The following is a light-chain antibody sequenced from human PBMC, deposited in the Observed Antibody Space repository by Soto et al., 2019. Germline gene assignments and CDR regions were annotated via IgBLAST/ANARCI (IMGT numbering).Light chain of an antibody. V-gene: IGKV3-15*01. CDR3: QQRSNWPIT. J-gene: IGKJ5*01. CDR2: GAS. CDR1: QSVSSN. Sequence: MMSTQPPPTLSVSPRERATLSCRASQSVSSNLAWYQQKPGQAPRLLIYGASTRATGIPARFSGSGSGTDFTLTISSLEPEDFAVYYCQQRSNWPITFGQGTRLEI.